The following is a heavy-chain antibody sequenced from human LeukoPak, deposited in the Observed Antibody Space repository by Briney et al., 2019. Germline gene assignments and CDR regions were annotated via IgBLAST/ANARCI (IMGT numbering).Heavy chain of an antibody. J-gene: IGHJ4*02. CDR3: ARAGYTISSYRFDY. CDR2: IYTTGRT. D-gene: IGHD3-16*02. Sequence: SETLSLTCSVSGGSISSYWWSWIRRPAGKGLEFIGRIYTTGRTNYNPSLKSRVSMSVDTSKNKFSLELRSVTAADTAVYFCARAGYTISSYRFDYWGQGALVTVSS. CDR1: GGSISSYW. V-gene: IGHV4-4*07.